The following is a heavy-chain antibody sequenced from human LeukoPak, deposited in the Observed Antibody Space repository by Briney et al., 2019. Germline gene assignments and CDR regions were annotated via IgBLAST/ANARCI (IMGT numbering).Heavy chain of an antibody. D-gene: IGHD6-19*01. CDR1: GGSISSYY. J-gene: IGHJ5*02. V-gene: IGHV4-59*01. Sequence: SETPSLTCTVSGGSISSYYWSWIRQPPGKGLEWIGYIYYSGSTNYNPSLKSRVTISVDTSKNQFSLKLSSVTAADTAVYYCARRIAVARGVNWFDPWGQGTLVTVSS. CDR2: IYYSGST. CDR3: ARRIAVARGVNWFDP.